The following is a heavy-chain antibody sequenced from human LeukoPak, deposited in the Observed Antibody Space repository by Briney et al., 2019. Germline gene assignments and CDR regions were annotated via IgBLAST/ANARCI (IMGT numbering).Heavy chain of an antibody. CDR1: GFTFSSYA. CDR3: AKVSRGAGLSDY. D-gene: IGHD3-10*01. Sequence: GASLRLSCAASGFTFSSYAMSWVRQAPGKGLEWVSGISGSGDYTYYADSVKGRFAISRDNSKNTLSLQMSSLRAEDTAVYYCAKVSRGAGLSDYWGQGTLVTVSS. V-gene: IGHV3-23*01. J-gene: IGHJ4*02. CDR2: ISGSGDYT.